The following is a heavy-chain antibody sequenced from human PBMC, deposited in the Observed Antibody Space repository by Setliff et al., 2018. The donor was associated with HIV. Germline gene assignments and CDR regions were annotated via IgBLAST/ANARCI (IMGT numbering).Heavy chain of an antibody. CDR2: VYSAGNT. J-gene: IGHJ5*02. D-gene: IGHD1-26*01. Sequence: PGGSLRLSCAASGFTVSSTYMSWVRQSPVRGLEWVSVVYSAGNTYYADSVKGRFTVSRDESENTLYLQMNSLRAEDTAVYYCAREERAADSGSYYSSRWFDRWGQGTLVTVSS. CDR3: AREERAADSGSYYSSRWFDR. V-gene: IGHV3-53*01. CDR1: GFTVSSTY.